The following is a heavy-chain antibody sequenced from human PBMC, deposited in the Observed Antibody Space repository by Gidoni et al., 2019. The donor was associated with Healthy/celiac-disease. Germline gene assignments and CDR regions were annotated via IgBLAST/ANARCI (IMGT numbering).Heavy chain of an antibody. V-gene: IGHV5-10-1*01. J-gene: IGHJ6*02. Sequence: EVQLVQSGAEVKKPGESLRISCKGSGYSFTSYWISWVRQMPGKGLAWMGRIDPSDSYTNYSPSFQGHVTISADKSISTAYLQWSSLKASDTAMYYCAGPAPFQLGVYYYGMDVWGQGTTVTVSS. D-gene: IGHD2-2*01. CDR2: IDPSDSYT. CDR3: AGPAPFQLGVYYYGMDV. CDR1: GYSFTSYW.